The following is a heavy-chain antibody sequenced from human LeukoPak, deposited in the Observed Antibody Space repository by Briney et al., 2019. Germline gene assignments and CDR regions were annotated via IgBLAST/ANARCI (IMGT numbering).Heavy chain of an antibody. CDR2: ISYDGSNK. CDR3: ARLGHSSGWYYLDY. V-gene: IGHV3-30*04. Sequence: GGSLRLSCAASGFTFSSYAMHWVRQAPGKGLEWVAVISYDGSNKYYADSVKGRFTISRDNSKNTLYLQMNSLRAEDTAVYYCARLGHSSGWYYLDYWGQGTLVTVSS. D-gene: IGHD6-19*01. CDR1: GFTFSSYA. J-gene: IGHJ4*02.